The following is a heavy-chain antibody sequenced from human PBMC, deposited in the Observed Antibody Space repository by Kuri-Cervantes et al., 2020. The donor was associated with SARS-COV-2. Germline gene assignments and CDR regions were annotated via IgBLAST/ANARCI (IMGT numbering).Heavy chain of an antibody. V-gene: IGHV1-18*01. J-gene: IGHJ6*03. CDR2: ISAYNGNT. D-gene: IGHD2-2*01. CDR1: GYTFTSYG. CDR3: ARGDIVVVPRPYYYYMDV. Sequence: ASVKVSCKASGYTFTSYGISWVRQAPGQGLEWMGWISAYNGNTNYAQKLQGRVTMTTDTSTSTAYMELSSLRSEDTAVYYCARGDIVVVPRPYYYYMDVWGKGTTVTVSS.